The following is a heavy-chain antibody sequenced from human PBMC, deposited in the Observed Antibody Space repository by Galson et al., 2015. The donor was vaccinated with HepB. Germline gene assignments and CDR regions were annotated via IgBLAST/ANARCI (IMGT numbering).Heavy chain of an antibody. CDR3: AKDQSMDYGDYEPDAFDI. CDR2: ISYDGSNK. Sequence: SLRLSCAASGFTFSSYGMHWVRQAPGKGLEWVAVISYDGSNKYYADSVKGRFTNSRDNSKNTLYLQMNSLRAEDTAVYYCAKDQSMDYGDYEPDAFDIWGQGTMVTVSS. CDR1: GFTFSSYG. D-gene: IGHD4-17*01. V-gene: IGHV3-30*18. J-gene: IGHJ3*02.